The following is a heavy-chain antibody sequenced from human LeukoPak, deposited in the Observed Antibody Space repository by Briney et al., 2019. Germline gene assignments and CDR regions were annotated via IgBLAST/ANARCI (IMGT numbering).Heavy chain of an antibody. CDR2: IYYSGST. CDR3: ARGYDYVWGSYRYPFDY. J-gene: IGHJ4*02. Sequence: SETLSLTCTVSGGSISGDYWSWIRQPPGKGLEWIGYIYYSGSTNYNPSLKSRVSISVDSSKHQFSLKLSSVTAADTAVYYCARGYDYVWGSYRYPFDYWGQGTLVTVSS. CDR1: GGSISGDY. D-gene: IGHD3-16*02. V-gene: IGHV4-59*01.